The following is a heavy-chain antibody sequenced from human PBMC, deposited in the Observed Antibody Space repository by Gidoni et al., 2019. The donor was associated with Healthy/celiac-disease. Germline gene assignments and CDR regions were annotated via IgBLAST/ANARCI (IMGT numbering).Heavy chain of an antibody. Sequence: EVQLLESGGGLVQPGGSLSLSCAASGFTFSSYARCWGRKAPGKGLEWVSAISGSGGSTYYADSVKGRFTISRDNSKNTLYLQMNSLRAEDTAVYYCAKDRVLLPDWYFDLWGRGTLVTVSS. CDR1: GFTFSSYA. CDR2: ISGSGGST. J-gene: IGHJ2*01. V-gene: IGHV3-23*01. CDR3: AKDRVLLPDWYFDL. D-gene: IGHD3-10*01.